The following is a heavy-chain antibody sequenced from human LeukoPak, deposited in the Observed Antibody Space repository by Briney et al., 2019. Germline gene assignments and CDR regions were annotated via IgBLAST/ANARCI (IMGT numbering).Heavy chain of an antibody. J-gene: IGHJ5*02. V-gene: IGHV1-69*05. CDR2: IIPIFGTA. CDR1: GGTFSSYA. Sequence: SVKVSCKASGGTFSSYAISWVRQAPGQGLEWMGGIIPIFGTANYAQKFQGRVTITTDESTSTAYMELSSLRSEDTAVYYCARDGDTAMVKGLFDPWGQGTLVTVSS. CDR3: ARDGDTAMVKGLFDP. D-gene: IGHD5-18*01.